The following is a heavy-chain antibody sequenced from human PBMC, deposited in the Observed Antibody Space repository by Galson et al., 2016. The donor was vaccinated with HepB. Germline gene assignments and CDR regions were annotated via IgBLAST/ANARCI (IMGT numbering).Heavy chain of an antibody. CDR1: GYMFTAYY. D-gene: IGHD3-10*01. J-gene: IGHJ4*02. CDR3: ANAYGSAVDY. V-gene: IGHV1-69*13. Sequence: SVKVSCKASGYMFTAYYMHWVRQAPGQGLEWMGGIIPLIGTANYAQKFHGRVTITADESTRTIYMELSSLTSEDTAVYYCANAYGSAVDYWGQGTLVIVSS. CDR2: IIPLIGTA.